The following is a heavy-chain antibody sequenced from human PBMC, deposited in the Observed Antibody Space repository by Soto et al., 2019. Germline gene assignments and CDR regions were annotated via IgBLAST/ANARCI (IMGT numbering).Heavy chain of an antibody. D-gene: IGHD5-12*01. CDR3: ARGGYSGYDPNYYYYGMDV. V-gene: IGHV3-33*01. CDR2: IWYDGSNK. Sequence: QVQLVESGGGVVQPGRSLRLSCAASGFTFSSYGMHWVRQAPGKGLEWVAVIWYDGSNKYYADSVKGRFTISRDNSKNTLELQMNSVRAEDTAVYYWARGGYSGYDPNYYYYGMDVWGQGTTVTVSS. CDR1: GFTFSSYG. J-gene: IGHJ6*02.